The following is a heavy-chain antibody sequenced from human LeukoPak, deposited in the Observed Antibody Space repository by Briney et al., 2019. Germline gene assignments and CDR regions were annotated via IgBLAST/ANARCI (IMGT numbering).Heavy chain of an antibody. D-gene: IGHD6-13*01. CDR2: IKQDGSEK. Sequence: PGGSLRLSCAASGFTFSSYWMSWVRQAPGKGLEWVANIKQDGSEKYYVDSVKGRFTVSRDNAKNSLYLQMNSLRAEDTAVYYCARDPPSEYSSSWYFDYWGQGTLVAVSS. J-gene: IGHJ4*02. CDR1: GFTFSSYW. CDR3: ARDPPSEYSSSWYFDY. V-gene: IGHV3-7*01.